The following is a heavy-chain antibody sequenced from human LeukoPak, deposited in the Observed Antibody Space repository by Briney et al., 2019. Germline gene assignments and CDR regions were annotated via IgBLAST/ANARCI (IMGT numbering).Heavy chain of an antibody. D-gene: IGHD5-12*01. J-gene: IGHJ6*03. CDR2: INPNSGGT. V-gene: IGHV1-2*02. CDR3: ARDMGGYDIYYYYYMDV. Sequence: GASVKVSCKASGYTFTGYYMHWVRQAPGQGLEWMGWINPNSGGTNCAQKFQGRVTMTRDMSTNTAYMELSSLRSDDTAVFYCARDMGGYDIYYYYYMDVWGKGTPVTISS. CDR1: GYTFTGYY.